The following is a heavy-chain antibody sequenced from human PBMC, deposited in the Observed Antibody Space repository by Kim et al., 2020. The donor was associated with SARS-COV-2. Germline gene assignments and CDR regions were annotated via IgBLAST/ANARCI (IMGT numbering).Heavy chain of an antibody. J-gene: IGHJ3*02. V-gene: IGHV3-23*01. CDR1: GFPFSSHA. CDR3: VKADYPDAFDS. D-gene: IGHD5-12*01. CDR2: ISGSSSTI. Sequence: GGSLRLSCAASGFPFSSHAMGWVRQAPGKGLEWVSTISGSSSTIDYADSVKGRFTISRDNSKTTLFLQMNSLRVEDTAVYYCVKADYPDAFDSLGQGTMVSVS.